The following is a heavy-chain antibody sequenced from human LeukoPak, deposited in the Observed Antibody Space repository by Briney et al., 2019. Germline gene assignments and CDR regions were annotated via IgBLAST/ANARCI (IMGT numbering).Heavy chain of an antibody. D-gene: IGHD1-1*01. J-gene: IGHJ4*02. CDR3: VGDEWPT. CDR1: GSTFNRYW. V-gene: IGHV3-74*03. CDR2: INPDGITT. Sequence: PGGSLRLSCAASGSTFNRYWMHWVRQAPGKGLVWVSHINPDGITTTYADSVKGRFTISRDKARNTVYLQMNSLRVEDTALYYCVGDEWPTWGQGTLVTVSS.